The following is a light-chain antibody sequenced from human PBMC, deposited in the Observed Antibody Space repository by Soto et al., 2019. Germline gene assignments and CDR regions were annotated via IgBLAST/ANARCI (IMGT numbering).Light chain of an antibody. CDR2: DAS. CDR1: QGVSSS. V-gene: IGKV3-11*01. CDR3: QQRSTWPRT. J-gene: IGKJ2*01. Sequence: EIVLTQSPATLSLSPGETATLSCSASQGVSSSLAWYQQKPGQAPRLLNYDASNRATDIPARFSGSGSGTDFTRTINSLEPEDFAVYCCQQRSTWPRTVGQGTELEIQ.